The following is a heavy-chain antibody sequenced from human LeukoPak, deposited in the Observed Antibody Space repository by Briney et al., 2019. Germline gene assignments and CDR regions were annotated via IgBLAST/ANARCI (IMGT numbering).Heavy chain of an antibody. V-gene: IGHV3-23*01. D-gene: IGHD1-14*01. Sequence: GGSLRLSCAASGFTFSSYAMSWVRQAPGKGLEWVSAISGSGGSTYYADSVKGRFTISRDNAKNSLYLQMNSLRAEDTAVYYCAREFVQEPDYWGQGTLVTVSS. J-gene: IGHJ4*02. CDR2: ISGSGGST. CDR1: GFTFSSYA. CDR3: AREFVQEPDY.